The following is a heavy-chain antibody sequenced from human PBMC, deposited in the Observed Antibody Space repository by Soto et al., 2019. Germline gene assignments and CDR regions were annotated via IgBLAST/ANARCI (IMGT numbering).Heavy chain of an antibody. CDR2: VYDSGST. CDR1: GGTMSSYY. J-gene: IGHJ4*02. Sequence: SETLSLTCTVSGGTMSSYYWSWIRQAPGKGLEWIGYVYDSGSTDCNPSLKSRLTISLDTSKNLFSLKLSFVTAADTAVYYCARDRRGSGTWSPYYFDYWGQGIMVTVSS. V-gene: IGHV4-59*01. D-gene: IGHD3-10*01. CDR3: ARDRRGSGTWSPYYFDY.